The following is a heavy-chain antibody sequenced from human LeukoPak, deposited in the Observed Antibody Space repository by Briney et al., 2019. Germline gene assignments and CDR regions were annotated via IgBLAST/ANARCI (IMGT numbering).Heavy chain of an antibody. CDR1: GFTFSNAW. CDR2: IKSKTDGGTT. V-gene: IGHV3-15*01. D-gene: IGHD3-10*02. J-gene: IGHJ4*02. CDR3: TTITWFYYVDYFDY. Sequence: GGSLRLSCAASGFTFSNAWMSLVRQAPGKGLEWVGRIKSKTDGGTTDYAAPVKGRFTISRDDSKNTLYLQMNSPKTEDTAVYYCTTITWFYYVDYFDYWGQGTLVTVSS.